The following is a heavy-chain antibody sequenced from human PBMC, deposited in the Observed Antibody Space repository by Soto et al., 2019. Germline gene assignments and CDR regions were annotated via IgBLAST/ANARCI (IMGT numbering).Heavy chain of an antibody. J-gene: IGHJ6*02. D-gene: IGHD6-19*01. CDR3: ARSTELAGTYYYYYGMDV. CDR2: IYYSGST. V-gene: IGHV4-39*01. Sequence: PSETLSLTCTVSGRSISSSSYYWGWIRQPPGKGLEWIGSIYYSGSTYYNPSLKSRVTISVDTSKNQFSLKLSSVTAADTAVYYCARSTELAGTYYYYYGMDVWGQGTTVTVSS. CDR1: GRSISSSSYY.